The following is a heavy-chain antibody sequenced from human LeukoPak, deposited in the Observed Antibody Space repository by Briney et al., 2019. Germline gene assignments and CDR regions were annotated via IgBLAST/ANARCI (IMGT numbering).Heavy chain of an antibody. CDR3: ARDRPRDGYNYNYFDY. J-gene: IGHJ4*02. D-gene: IGHD5-24*01. CDR1: GYTFTNYG. Sequence: SVKVSCKASGYTFTNYGISWVRQAPGQGLEWMGGIIPIFGTANYAQKFQGRVTITTDESTSTAYMELSSLRSEDTAVYYCARDRPRDGYNYNYFDYWGQGTLVTVSS. CDR2: IIPIFGTA. V-gene: IGHV1-69*05.